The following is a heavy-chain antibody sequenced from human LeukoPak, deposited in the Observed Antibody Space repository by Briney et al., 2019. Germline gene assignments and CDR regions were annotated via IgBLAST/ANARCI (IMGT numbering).Heavy chain of an antibody. CDR2: IYSGGST. Sequence: GGSLRLSCAASGFTVSSNYMSWVRQAPGKGLEWVSVIYSGGSTYYAHSVKGRFTISRDNSKNTLYLQMNSLRAEDTAVYYCAREASYYDSSRDYWGQGTLVTVSS. D-gene: IGHD3-22*01. V-gene: IGHV3-53*01. CDR1: GFTVSSNY. CDR3: AREASYYDSSRDY. J-gene: IGHJ4*02.